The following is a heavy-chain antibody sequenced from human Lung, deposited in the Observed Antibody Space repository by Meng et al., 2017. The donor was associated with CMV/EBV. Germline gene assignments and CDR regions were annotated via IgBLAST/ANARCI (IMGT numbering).Heavy chain of an antibody. CDR1: GFTFSSYW. J-gene: IGHJ4*02. Sequence: GEXXTISCAASGFTFSSYWMSWVRQAPGKGLEWVANIKQDGSEKYYVDSVKGRFTISRDNAKNSLYLQMNSLRAEDTAVYYCARRQWRYYFDDWGQGTLVTVSS. CDR2: IKQDGSEK. D-gene: IGHD6-19*01. V-gene: IGHV3-7*01. CDR3: ARRQWRYYFDD.